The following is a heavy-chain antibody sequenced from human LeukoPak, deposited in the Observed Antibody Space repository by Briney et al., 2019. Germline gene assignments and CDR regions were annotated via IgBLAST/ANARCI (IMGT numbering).Heavy chain of an antibody. J-gene: IGHJ5*02. CDR2: IIPIFDKA. D-gene: IGHD1-1*01. CDR1: GGTFSSYA. Sequence: SVKVSCKASGGTFSSYAISWVRQAPGQGLEWMGGIIPIFDKANYAQKFQGRVTITADESTSTAYMELSSLRSDGTAVYYCARDHRQQLENWFDPWGQGTLVTVSS. V-gene: IGHV1-69*13. CDR3: ARDHRQQLENWFDP.